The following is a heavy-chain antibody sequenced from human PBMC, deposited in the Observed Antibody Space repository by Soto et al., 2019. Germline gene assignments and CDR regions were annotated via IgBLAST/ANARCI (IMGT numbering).Heavy chain of an antibody. V-gene: IGHV1-69*12. CDR2: IIPIFGTA. Sequence: QVQLVQSGAEVKKPGSSVKVSCKASGGTFSSYAISWVRQAPGQGLEWMGGIIPIFGTADHAQKFQGRVTITADESTSTAYMELSSLRSEDTAVYYCASHYDSSGYYYRGLDYWGQGTLVTVSS. J-gene: IGHJ4*02. CDR1: GGTFSSYA. D-gene: IGHD3-22*01. CDR3: ASHYDSSGYYYRGLDY.